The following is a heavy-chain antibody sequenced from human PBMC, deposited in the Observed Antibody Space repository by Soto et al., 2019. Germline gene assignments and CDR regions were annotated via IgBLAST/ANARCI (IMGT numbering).Heavy chain of an antibody. J-gene: IGHJ5*02. CDR3: ARQRGYSYGYVEGNWFDP. CDR2: ISAYNGNT. V-gene: IGHV1-18*01. D-gene: IGHD5-18*01. CDR1: GYTFTSYG. Sequence: ASVKVSCKASGYTFTSYGISWVRQAPGQGLEWMGWISAYNGNTNYARKLQGRVTMTTDTSTSTAYMELRSLRADDTAVYYCARQRGYSYGYVEGNWFDPWGQGTLVTVSS.